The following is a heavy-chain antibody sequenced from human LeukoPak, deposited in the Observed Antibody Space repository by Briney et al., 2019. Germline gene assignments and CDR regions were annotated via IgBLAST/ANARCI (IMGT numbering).Heavy chain of an antibody. CDR3: AKRGVVIRVILVGFHKEAYYFDS. D-gene: IGHD3-22*01. J-gene: IGHJ4*02. CDR2: ISDSGGRT. CDR1: GITLSNYG. V-gene: IGHV3-23*01. Sequence: GGSLRLSCAVSGITLSNYGMSWVRQAPGKGLEWVAGISDSGGRTNYADSVKGRFTISRDNPKNTLYLQMNSLRAEDTAVYFCAKRGVVIRVILVGFHKEAYYFDSWGQGALVTPSS.